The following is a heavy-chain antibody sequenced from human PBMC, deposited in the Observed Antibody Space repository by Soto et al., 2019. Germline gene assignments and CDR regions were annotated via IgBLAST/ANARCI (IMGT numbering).Heavy chain of an antibody. J-gene: IGHJ4*02. CDR1: GYTFTSYG. V-gene: IGHV1-18*01. CDR2: ISAYNGNT. CDR3: ARDSNREASSSWCEVFDY. D-gene: IGHD6-13*01. Sequence: QVQLVQSGAEVKKPGASVKVSCKASGYTFTSYGISWVRQAPGQGLEWLGWISAYNGNTNYAQKLKGRVTMTPDTSTSTAYMELRSLRSDDTVVYYCARDSNREASSSWCEVFDYWGQGTLVTVSS.